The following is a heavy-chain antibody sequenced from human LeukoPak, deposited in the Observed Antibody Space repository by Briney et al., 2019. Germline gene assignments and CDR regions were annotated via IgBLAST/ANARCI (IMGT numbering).Heavy chain of an antibody. D-gene: IGHD2-2*01. V-gene: IGHV3-53*05. J-gene: IGHJ3*02. Sequence: GGSLRHSCAASWFTVSNNYMSWVRQAPGKGLEWVSVIYSGGSTYYADSVKGRVTISRDNSKNTLYLQMNSLRVEDTAVYYCAREISSTGAFDIWGQETMVTVSS. CDR1: WFTVSNNY. CDR2: IYSGGST. CDR3: AREISSTGAFDI.